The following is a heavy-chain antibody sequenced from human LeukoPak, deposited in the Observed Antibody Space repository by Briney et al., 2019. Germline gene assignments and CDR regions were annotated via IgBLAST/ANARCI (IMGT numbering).Heavy chain of an antibody. V-gene: IGHV3-48*03. CDR3: ARSSRDCSGGSCYPTYYYYYMDV. D-gene: IGHD2-15*01. J-gene: IGHJ6*03. CDR2: ISSSGSTI. Sequence: GGSLRLSCAASGFTFSSYEMNWVRQAPGKGLEWVSYISSSGSTIYYADSVKCRFTICRDNAKNSLYLQMNSLRAEDTAVYYCARSSRDCSGGSCYPTYYYYYMDVWGKGTTVTVSS. CDR1: GFTFSSYE.